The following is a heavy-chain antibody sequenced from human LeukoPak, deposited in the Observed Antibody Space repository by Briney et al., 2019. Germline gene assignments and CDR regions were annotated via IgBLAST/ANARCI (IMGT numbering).Heavy chain of an antibody. CDR3: AKAHSSELWSNPDY. V-gene: IGHV3-30*18. J-gene: IGHJ4*02. Sequence: GGSLRLSCAASGFTFSSYGMHWVRQAPGKGLEWVAVISYDGSNKYYADSVKGRFTISRDKSKNTLYVQMNSLRAEDTAVYYCAKAHSSELWSNPDYWGQGTLVTVSS. CDR2: ISYDGSNK. D-gene: IGHD3-16*01. CDR1: GFTFSSYG.